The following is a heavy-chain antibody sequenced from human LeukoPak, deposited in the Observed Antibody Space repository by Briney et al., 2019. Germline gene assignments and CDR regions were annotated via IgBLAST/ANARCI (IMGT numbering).Heavy chain of an antibody. D-gene: IGHD1-26*01. Sequence: ASVKVSCKASGFTFTGYYMHWVRQAPGQGLEWMGWINPNSGGTNYAQKFQGRVTMTRDTSISTAYMELSRLRSDDTAVYYCARARESGELYWFDPWGQGTLVTVSS. CDR3: ARARESGELYWFDP. J-gene: IGHJ5*02. CDR2: INPNSGGT. V-gene: IGHV1-2*02. CDR1: GFTFTGYY.